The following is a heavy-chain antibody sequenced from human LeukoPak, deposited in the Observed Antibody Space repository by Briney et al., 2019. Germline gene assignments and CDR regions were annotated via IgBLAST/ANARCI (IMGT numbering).Heavy chain of an antibody. CDR1: GGSVSSSSYY. J-gene: IGHJ6*03. V-gene: IGHV4-39*07. CDR3: ARGIGGYSNYVRHYYMDV. D-gene: IGHD4-11*01. CDR2: INHSGST. Sequence: PSETLSLTCTVSGGSVSSSSYYWGWIRQPPGKGLEWIGEINHSGSTNYNPSLKSRVTISVDTSKNQFSLKLSSVTAADTAVYYCARGIGGYSNYVRHYYMDVWGKGTTVTVSS.